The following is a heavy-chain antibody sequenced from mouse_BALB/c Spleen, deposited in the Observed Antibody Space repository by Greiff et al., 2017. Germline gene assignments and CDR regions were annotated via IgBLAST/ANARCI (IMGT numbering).Heavy chain of an antibody. CDR1: GYTFTSYW. CDR2: INPSTGYT. D-gene: IGHD1-1*01. J-gene: IGHJ3*01. CDR3: ARTGPYYYGSSYGFAY. V-gene: IGHV1-7*01. Sequence: VQLQQSGADLAKPGASVKMSCKASGYTFTSYWMHWVKQRPGQGLEWIGYINPSTGYTEYNQKFKDKATLTADKSSSTAYMQLSSLTSEDSAVYYCARTGPYYYGSSYGFAYWGQGTLVTVSA.